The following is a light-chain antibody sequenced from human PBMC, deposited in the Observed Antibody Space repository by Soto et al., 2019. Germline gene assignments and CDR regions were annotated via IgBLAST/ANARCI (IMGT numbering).Light chain of an antibody. CDR3: MQFLQVPLT. CDR1: QSLLHSNGYNY. Sequence: DIVTTQSPLSLPVTPGEPASISCRSSQSLLHSNGYNYLDWYLQKPGQSPQLLIYLGAYRASGVPDRFSGSGSGTDFTLKISRVEAEDVGVYYCMQFLQVPLTFGGGTKVEIK. CDR2: LGA. J-gene: IGKJ4*01. V-gene: IGKV2-28*01.